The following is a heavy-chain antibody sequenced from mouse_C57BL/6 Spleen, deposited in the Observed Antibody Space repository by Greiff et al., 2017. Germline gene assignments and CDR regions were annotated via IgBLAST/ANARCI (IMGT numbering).Heavy chain of an antibody. CDR3: ARGGTTVVAGDFDV. CDR1: GYTFTSYW. CDR2: IYPGSGST. J-gene: IGHJ1*03. V-gene: IGHV1-55*01. D-gene: IGHD1-1*01. Sequence: QVQLQQPGAELVKPGASVKMSCKASGYTFTSYWITWVKQRPGQGLEWIGDIYPGSGSTNYNEKFKSKATLTVDTSSSTAYMQLSSLTSEDSAVYYCARGGTTVVAGDFDVWGTGTTVTVSS.